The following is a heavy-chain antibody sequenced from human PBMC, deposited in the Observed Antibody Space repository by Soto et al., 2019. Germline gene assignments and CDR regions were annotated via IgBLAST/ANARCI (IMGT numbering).Heavy chain of an antibody. CDR1: GGSTSSYY. D-gene: IGHD1-7*01. Sequence: SETLSLTCSVSGGSTSSYYWSWIRQRPGKGLEWIGYISYSGSTNYNPSLKRRVTISIDTSKNQFSLKVSSVTAADTGVYYCARVGNWNYYSSAYYFDYWGQGTLVTVSS. J-gene: IGHJ4*02. V-gene: IGHV4-59*01. CDR2: ISYSGST. CDR3: ARVGNWNYYSSAYYFDY.